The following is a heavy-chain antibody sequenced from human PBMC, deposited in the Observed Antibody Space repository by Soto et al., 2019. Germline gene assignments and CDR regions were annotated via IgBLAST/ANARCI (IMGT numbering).Heavy chain of an antibody. Sequence: SETLSLTSAVYGGSFSDYYWNWIRHPPGKGLEWIGEINHSGSTNYNPSPKIRVTMSVDTSKNQLSLNLSSMTAAETALYYCGRGRKRLGHYYGPVSPALFALDVWVQGTTVTVSS. J-gene: IGHJ6*02. V-gene: IGHV4-34*01. CDR3: GRGRKRLGHYYGPVSPALFALDV. D-gene: IGHD3-10*01. CDR2: INHSGST. CDR1: GGSFSDYY.